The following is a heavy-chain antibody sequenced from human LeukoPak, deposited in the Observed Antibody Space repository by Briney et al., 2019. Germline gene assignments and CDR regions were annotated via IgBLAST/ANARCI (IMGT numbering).Heavy chain of an antibody. V-gene: IGHV1-46*01. CDR1: GYTFTSYY. Sequence: ASVKVSCKASGYTFTSYYMHWVRQAPGQGLEWMGIINPSGGSTSYAQKFQGRVTMTRDTSTRTVYMELSSLRSEDTAVYYCARNPQTVTGGMDVWGQGTTVTVSS. CDR3: ARNPQTVTGGMDV. J-gene: IGHJ6*02. CDR2: INPSGGST. D-gene: IGHD4-17*01.